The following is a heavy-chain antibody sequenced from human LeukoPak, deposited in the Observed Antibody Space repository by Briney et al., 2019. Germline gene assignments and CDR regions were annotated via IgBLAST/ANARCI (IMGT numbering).Heavy chain of an antibody. CDR3: ARRKSDRSSWFPGISNYFDY. Sequence: SETLSLTCAVYGGSFSGYYWSLIRQPPGKGLQWIGALNHSGSINYNPSLKSRVTISVDTSKNQFSLKLSSVTAADTAVYYCARRKSDRSSWFPGISNYFDYWGQGALVTVSS. D-gene: IGHD6-13*01. CDR2: LNHSGSI. CDR1: GGSFSGYY. V-gene: IGHV4-34*01. J-gene: IGHJ4*02.